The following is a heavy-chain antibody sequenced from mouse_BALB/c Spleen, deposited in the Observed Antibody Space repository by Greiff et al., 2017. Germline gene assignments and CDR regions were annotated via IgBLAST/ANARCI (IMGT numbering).Heavy chain of an antibody. CDR1: GFSLTSYG. CDR3: ARHADYDGSWFAY. V-gene: IGHV2-6-2*01. CDR2: IWSDGST. D-gene: IGHD1-2*01. Sequence: QVQLQQSGPDLVAPSQSLSITCTVSGFSLTSYGVHWVRQPPGKGLEWLVVIWSDGSTTYNSALKSRLSISKDNSKSQVFLKMNRLQTDDTAMYYCARHADYDGSWFAYWGQGTLVTVSA. J-gene: IGHJ3*01.